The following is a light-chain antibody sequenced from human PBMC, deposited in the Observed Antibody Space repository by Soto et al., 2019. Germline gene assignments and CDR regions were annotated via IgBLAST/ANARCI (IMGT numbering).Light chain of an antibody. Sequence: EIVLTQSPGTLSLSPGERATLSCRASQSVSSTYLAWYQQRPGQAPRLLIYGASSRATGIPERFSGSGSGTDFTITISRLEPEDFAVYYCQQYGDSPRTFGQGTKVEIK. CDR1: QSVSSTY. J-gene: IGKJ1*01. V-gene: IGKV3-20*01. CDR3: QQYGDSPRT. CDR2: GAS.